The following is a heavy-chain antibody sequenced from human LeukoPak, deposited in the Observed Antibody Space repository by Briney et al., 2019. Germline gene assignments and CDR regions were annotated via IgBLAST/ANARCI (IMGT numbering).Heavy chain of an antibody. J-gene: IGHJ6*03. CDR2: IYYSGST. CDR1: GGSISSSNYY. V-gene: IGHV4-39*07. Sequence: PSETLSLTCTVSGGSISSSNYYWGWIRQPPGKGLEWIGSIYYSGSTYYNPSLKSRVTISVDTSKNQFSLKLSSVTAADTAVYYCARVLYLGYCSSTSCYHPYYMDVWGKGTTVTVSS. D-gene: IGHD2-2*01. CDR3: ARVLYLGYCSSTSCYHPYYMDV.